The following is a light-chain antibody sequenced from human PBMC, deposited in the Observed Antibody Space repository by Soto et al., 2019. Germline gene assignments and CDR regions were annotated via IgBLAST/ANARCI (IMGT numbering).Light chain of an antibody. CDR3: QSYDSSLSGSVV. V-gene: IGLV1-40*01. Sequence: QSVLTQPPSVSGAPGQRVTISCTGSSSNIGAGYDVHWYQQLPGTAPKLLIYGNSNRPSGVPDRFSGSKSGTSASLAITGLXXXXXXXXYCQSYDSSLSGSVVFGGGTKVTV. CDR1: SSNIGAGYD. J-gene: IGLJ2*01. CDR2: GNS.